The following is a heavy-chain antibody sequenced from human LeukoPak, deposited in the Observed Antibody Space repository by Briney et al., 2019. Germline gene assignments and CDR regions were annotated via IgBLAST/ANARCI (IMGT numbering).Heavy chain of an antibody. D-gene: IGHD3-22*01. CDR1: GFTSSSYA. Sequence: GGSLRLSCAASGFTSSSYAMSWVRQTPGKGLEWVSAISGSGGSTCYADSVKGRFTISRDNSKNTLYLQMNSLRAEGTAVYYCAKSSDYYDSSRFDYWGQGTLVTVSS. CDR2: ISGSGGST. CDR3: AKSSDYYDSSRFDY. V-gene: IGHV3-23*01. J-gene: IGHJ4*02.